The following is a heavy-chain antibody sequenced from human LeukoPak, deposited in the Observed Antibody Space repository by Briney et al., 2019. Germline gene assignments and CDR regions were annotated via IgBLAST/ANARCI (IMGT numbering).Heavy chain of an antibody. J-gene: IGHJ3*02. CDR2: IYYTGST. CDR3: ARSSGTWAFDI. CDR1: GGSISSGGYY. D-gene: IGHD6-19*01. V-gene: IGHV4-31*03. Sequence: ASETLSLTCTVSGGSISSGGYYWSWIRQHPGKVLEWIGYIYYTGSTYYNPSLTSRVTMSLDTSKNQFSLKLSSVTAADTAVYYCARSSGTWAFDIWGQGTMVTVSS.